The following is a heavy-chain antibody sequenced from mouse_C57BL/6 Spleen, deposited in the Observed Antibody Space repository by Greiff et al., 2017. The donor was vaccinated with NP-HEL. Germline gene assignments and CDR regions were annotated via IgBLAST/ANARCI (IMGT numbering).Heavy chain of an antibody. Sequence: SGTVLARPGASVKMSCKTSGYTFTSYWMHWVKQRPGQGLEWIGAIYPGNSDTSYNQKFKGKAKLTAVTSASTAYMELSSLTNEDSAVYYCTRNYGSRGYYFDYWGQGTTLTVSS. CDR3: TRNYGSRGYYFDY. CDR1: GYTFTSYW. D-gene: IGHD1-1*01. CDR2: IYPGNSDT. V-gene: IGHV1-5*01. J-gene: IGHJ2*01.